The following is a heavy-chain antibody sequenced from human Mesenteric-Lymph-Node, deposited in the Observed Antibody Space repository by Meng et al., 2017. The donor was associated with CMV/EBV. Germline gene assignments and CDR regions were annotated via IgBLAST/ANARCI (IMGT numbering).Heavy chain of an antibody. Sequence: TIAGYYCGWLRQRPGRGLEWIGYIYYSGSTYYNPSLKSRVTISVDTSKNQFSLKLNSVTAADTAVYYCARRGRDCSSTGCYYYFDLWGQGTLVTVSS. V-gene: IGHV4-31*02. D-gene: IGHD2-2*01. CDR3: ARRGRDCSSTGCYYYFDL. CDR2: IYYSGST. CDR1: TIAGYY. J-gene: IGHJ4*02.